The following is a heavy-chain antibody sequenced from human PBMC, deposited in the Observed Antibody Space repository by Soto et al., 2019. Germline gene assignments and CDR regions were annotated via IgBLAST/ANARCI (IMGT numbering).Heavy chain of an antibody. CDR3: ARIQMTTVPHRGGFDY. Sequence: XSVKVSCKASGYTFTSYAMHWVRQAPGQRLEWMGWINAGNGNTKYSQKFQGRVTITRDTSASTAYMELSSLRSEDTAVYYCARIQMTTVPHRGGFDYWGQGTLVTVSS. CDR2: INAGNGNT. CDR1: GYTFTSYA. J-gene: IGHJ4*02. D-gene: IGHD4-4*01. V-gene: IGHV1-3*01.